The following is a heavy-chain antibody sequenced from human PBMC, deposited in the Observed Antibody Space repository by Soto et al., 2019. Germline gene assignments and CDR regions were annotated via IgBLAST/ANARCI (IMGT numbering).Heavy chain of an antibody. V-gene: IGHV1-69*13. CDR1: GSTFSSYA. CDR2: IIPIFGTA. J-gene: IGHJ4*02. D-gene: IGHD4-17*01. Sequence: SVKVSCKASGSTFSSYAISWVRQAPGQGLEWMGGIIPIFGTANYAQKFQGRVTITADESTSTAYMELSSLRSEDTAVYYCARDVNDGDEPFDYWGQGTLVTVSS. CDR3: ARDVNDGDEPFDY.